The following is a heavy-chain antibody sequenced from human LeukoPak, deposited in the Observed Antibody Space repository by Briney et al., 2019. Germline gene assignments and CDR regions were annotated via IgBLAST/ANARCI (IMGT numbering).Heavy chain of an antibody. D-gene: IGHD3-22*01. CDR1: GFTFSSYA. Sequence: PGGSLRLSCTASGFTFSSYAMSWVRQAPGKGLEWVSAISGSGGSTYYADSVKGRFTISRDNSKNTLYLQMNSLKTEDTAVYYCTTDPHNYYDSSGYYGSYDYWGQGTLVTVSS. J-gene: IGHJ4*02. CDR3: TTDPHNYYDSSGYYGSYDY. V-gene: IGHV3-23*01. CDR2: ISGSGGST.